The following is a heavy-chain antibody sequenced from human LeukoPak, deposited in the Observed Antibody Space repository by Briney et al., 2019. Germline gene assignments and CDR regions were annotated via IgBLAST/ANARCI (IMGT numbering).Heavy chain of an antibody. J-gene: IGHJ4*02. D-gene: IGHD2-15*01. CDR1: GFSLSTSGMC. V-gene: IGHV2-70*11. CDR2: IDWDDDK. CDR3: ARTPIYCSGGSCYLYYFDY. Sequence: SGPTLVNXTQTLTLTCTFSGFSLSTSGMCVSWIRQPPGKALEWLARIDWDDDKYYSTSLKTRLTISKDTSKNQVVLTMTNMDPVDTATYYCARTPIYCSGGSCYLYYFDYWGQRTLVTVSS.